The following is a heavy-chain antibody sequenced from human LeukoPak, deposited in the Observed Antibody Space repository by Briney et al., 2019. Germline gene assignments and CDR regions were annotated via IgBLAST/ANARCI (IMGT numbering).Heavy chain of an antibody. V-gene: IGHV3-21*01. J-gene: IGHJ4*02. CDR2: ISSSSSYI. CDR3: ARIVVVPAAMGSDY. D-gene: IGHD2-2*01. CDR1: GSTFSSYS. Sequence: GGSLRLSCAASGSTFSSYSMNWVRQAPGKGLEWVSSISSSSSYIYYADSVKGRFTISRDNAKNSLYLQMNSLRAEDTAVYYCARIVVVPAAMGSDYWGQGTLVTVSS.